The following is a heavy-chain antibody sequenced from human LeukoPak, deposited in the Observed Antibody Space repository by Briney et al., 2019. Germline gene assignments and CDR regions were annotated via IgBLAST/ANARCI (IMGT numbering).Heavy chain of an antibody. CDR3: AKDHYFYGSGIYFMHYFGS. D-gene: IGHD3-10*01. J-gene: IGHJ4*02. V-gene: IGHV3-30*18. CDR2: ISDDGSDK. CDR1: GFTLSSYG. Sequence: SGRSLRLSCTASGFTLSSYGIHWVRQAPGKGLEWVAVISDDGSDKYYVDSVKGRFTIYRDNSKNTLYLQMNSLRPDDPAVYYCAKDHYFYGSGIYFMHYFGSWGQGTLVTVSS.